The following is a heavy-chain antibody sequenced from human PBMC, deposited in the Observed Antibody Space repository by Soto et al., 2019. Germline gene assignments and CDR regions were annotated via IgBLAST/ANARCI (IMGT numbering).Heavy chain of an antibody. D-gene: IGHD3-22*01. Sequence: QVQLVQSGAAVKKPGASVKVSCKASGYTFTDYYVHWVRQAPGQGLEWMGWINPNSGGTKSAKQFQGRFTMNRDTSISTAYMELRRLRSDDTAVYYCARRKGDYYDSSGYHYYFDYWGQGTLVTVSS. V-gene: IGHV1-2*02. CDR1: GYTFTDYY. CDR2: INPNSGGT. CDR3: ARRKGDYYDSSGYHYYFDY. J-gene: IGHJ4*02.